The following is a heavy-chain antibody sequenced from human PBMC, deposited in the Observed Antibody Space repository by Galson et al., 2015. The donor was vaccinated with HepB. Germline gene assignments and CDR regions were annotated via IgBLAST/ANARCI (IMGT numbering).Heavy chain of an antibody. CDR3: ATERSTSGSYYFDN. V-gene: IGHV3-66*02. Sequence: SLRLSCAASGFTVRTNSMSWVRQAPGKGLEWVSVFYSGGSTYYADSVKGRFTISRVDSKNTLYLHMNSLRPEDTAVYYCATERSTSGSYYFDNWGLGTLVTVSS. D-gene: IGHD1-26*01. CDR1: GFTVRTNS. J-gene: IGHJ4*02. CDR2: FYSGGST.